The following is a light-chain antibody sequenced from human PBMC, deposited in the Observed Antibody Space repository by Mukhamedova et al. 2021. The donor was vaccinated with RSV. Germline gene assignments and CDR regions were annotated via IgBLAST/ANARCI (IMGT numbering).Light chain of an antibody. Sequence: WYQRRVHGRPPKLLIYSASAVQNGVPSRFSGSGSGTEFTLTISSLQPDDFATYFCQQVYSFPPVPFGGGTRVEI. CDR3: QQVYSFPPVP. J-gene: IGKJ4*01. CDR2: SAS. V-gene: IGKV1-12*01.